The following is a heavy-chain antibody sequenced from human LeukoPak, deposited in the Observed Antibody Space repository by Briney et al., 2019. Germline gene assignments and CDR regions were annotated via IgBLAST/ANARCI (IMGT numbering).Heavy chain of an antibody. CDR3: VPLKGDIAVVVY. Sequence: GGSLRLSCAASGFTFSSYAMHWVRQAPGKGLEWVAFIRYDGSNKYYADSVKGRFTISRDNSKNTLYLQKNSLRVEDTAVYYCVPLKGDIAVVVYWGQGTLVTVSS. V-gene: IGHV3-30*02. J-gene: IGHJ4*02. D-gene: IGHD2-15*01. CDR1: GFTFSSYA. CDR2: IRYDGSNK.